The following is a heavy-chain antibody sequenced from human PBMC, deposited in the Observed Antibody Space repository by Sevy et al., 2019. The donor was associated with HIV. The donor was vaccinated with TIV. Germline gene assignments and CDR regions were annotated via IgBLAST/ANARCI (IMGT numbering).Heavy chain of an antibody. CDR2: ISSNGGST. V-gene: IGHV3-64D*06. J-gene: IGHJ4*02. CDR3: VKEPIEYSSSPGVGYFDY. D-gene: IGHD6-6*01. CDR1: GFTFSSYA. Sequence: GGSLRLSCSASGFTFSSYAMHWVRQAPGKGLEYVSAISSNGGSTYYADSVKGRFTISRDNSKNTLYLQMSSLRAEDTAVYYCVKEPIEYSSSPGVGYFDYWGQGTLVTVSS.